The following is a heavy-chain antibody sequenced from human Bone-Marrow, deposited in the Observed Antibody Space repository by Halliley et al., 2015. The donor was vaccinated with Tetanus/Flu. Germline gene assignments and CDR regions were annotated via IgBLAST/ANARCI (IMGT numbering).Heavy chain of an antibody. D-gene: IGHD4-17*01. J-gene: IGHJ6*02. CDR2: INAYNGDT. Sequence: WINAYNGDTNYAQKFQGRVTMTTDTSTTTAYMELRSLRSDDTAVYYCAGDSHFGDYYYGYGMGVWGQGTTVTVSS. V-gene: IGHV1-18*01. CDR3: AGDSHFGDYYYGYGMGV.